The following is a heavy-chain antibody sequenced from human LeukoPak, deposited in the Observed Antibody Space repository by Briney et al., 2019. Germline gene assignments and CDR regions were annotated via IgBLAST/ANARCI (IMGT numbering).Heavy chain of an antibody. CDR2: INHSGST. Sequence: SETLSLTCAVYGGSFSGYYWSWIRQPPGKGLEWIGEINHSGSTNYNPSLKSRVTISVDKSKHQFSLKLSSVTAADTAVYYCARGTGSDYYDSSGYSPFDYWGQGTLVTVSS. D-gene: IGHD3-22*01. J-gene: IGHJ4*02. CDR1: GGSFSGYY. CDR3: ARGTGSDYYDSSGYSPFDY. V-gene: IGHV4-34*01.